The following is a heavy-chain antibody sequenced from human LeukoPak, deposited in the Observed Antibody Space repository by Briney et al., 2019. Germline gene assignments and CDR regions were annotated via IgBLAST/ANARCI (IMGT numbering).Heavy chain of an antibody. V-gene: IGHV4-59*08. D-gene: IGHD3-9*01. CDR1: GDSFSSYY. CDR3: ARGLDDLLTGWGWFDP. Sequence: SETLSLTCTVSGDSFSSYYWSWIRQPPGKGLEWIGYIFYSGSTNYNPSLKSRVTISVDTSKNQFSLKLSSVTAADTAVYYCARGLDDLLTGWGWFDPWGQGTLVTVSS. J-gene: IGHJ5*02. CDR2: IFYSGST.